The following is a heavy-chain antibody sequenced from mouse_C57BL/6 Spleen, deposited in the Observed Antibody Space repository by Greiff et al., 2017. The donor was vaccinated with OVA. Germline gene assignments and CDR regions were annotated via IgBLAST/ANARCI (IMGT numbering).Heavy chain of an antibody. Sequence: DVKLVESGGDLVKPGGSLKLSCAASGFTFSSYGMSWVRQTPDKRLEWVATISSGGSYTYYPDSVKGRFTISRDNAKNTLYLQMSSLKSEDTAMYYCARVDYDGSYWGQGTLVTVSA. J-gene: IGHJ3*01. V-gene: IGHV5-6*02. CDR2: ISSGGSYT. CDR1: GFTFSSYG. D-gene: IGHD2-4*01. CDR3: ARVDYDGSY.